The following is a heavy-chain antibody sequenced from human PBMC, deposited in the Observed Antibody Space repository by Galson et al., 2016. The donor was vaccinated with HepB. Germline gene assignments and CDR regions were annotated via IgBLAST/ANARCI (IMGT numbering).Heavy chain of an antibody. Sequence: SLRLSCAASIFAFSAYSINWVRQAPGKGLEWVSYISSSGNMKYYADSVKGRFTISRDNAKNSLYLQMNGLRAEDTAVYYCATDVLIANDALDIWGQGTMATVSS. D-gene: IGHD2-21*01. CDR3: ATDVLIANDALDI. V-gene: IGHV3-48*04. CDR2: ISSSGNMK. CDR1: IFAFSAYS. J-gene: IGHJ3*02.